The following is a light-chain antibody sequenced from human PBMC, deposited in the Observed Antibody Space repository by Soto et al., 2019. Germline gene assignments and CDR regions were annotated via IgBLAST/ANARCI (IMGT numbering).Light chain of an antibody. CDR1: QTLSSTF. Sequence: EIVLTQSPGTLSLSPGERATLSCRASQTLSSTFLAWYQQRRGQAPRLLIYGASSRATDIPHRFSGSGSGTDFTLTISSLEPEDFAVYYCQQRSSWPLFGGGTKVDIK. J-gene: IGKJ4*01. V-gene: IGKV3D-20*02. CDR2: GAS. CDR3: QQRSSWPL.